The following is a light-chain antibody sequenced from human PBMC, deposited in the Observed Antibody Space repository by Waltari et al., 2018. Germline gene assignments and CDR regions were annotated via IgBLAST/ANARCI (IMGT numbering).Light chain of an antibody. J-gene: IGLJ3*02. CDR2: DVT. Sequence: SVLTQPASVSGSPGQSIPIPCPGSSLDVITSNHVAWYQQHPDKAPKLILFDVTTRASGVSSRFSGSKSANTASLTISGLQAEDEAFYYCSSHTTRSLLGVFGGGTKLTVL. CDR1: SLDVITSNH. CDR3: SSHTTRSLLGV. V-gene: IGLV2-14*03.